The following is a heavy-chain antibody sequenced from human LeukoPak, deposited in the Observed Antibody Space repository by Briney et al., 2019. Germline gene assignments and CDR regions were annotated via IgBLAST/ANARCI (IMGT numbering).Heavy chain of an antibody. Sequence: GGSLRLSCAASGFTFSRSWMHWVRQAPGKGLVWVSRINSDGSSTNYADSVKGRFTISRDNAKNTLYLQMNSLRAEDTAVFYCARPPLYSSGWSPYYFDHWGQGALVTVSS. D-gene: IGHD6-19*01. CDR1: GFTFSRSW. J-gene: IGHJ4*02. CDR2: INSDGSST. V-gene: IGHV3-74*01. CDR3: ARPPLYSSGWSPYYFDH.